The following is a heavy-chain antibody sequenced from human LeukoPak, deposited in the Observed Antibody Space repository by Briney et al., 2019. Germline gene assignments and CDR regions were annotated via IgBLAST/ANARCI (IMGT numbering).Heavy chain of an antibody. J-gene: IGHJ6*04. CDR1: GFTFSSYE. V-gene: IGHV3-48*03. D-gene: IGHD3-10*02. CDR2: ISSSGSTI. Sequence: PGGSLRLSCAAYGFTFSSYEMNWVRQDPGKGLERVSYISSSGSTIYYADSVKGRFTISRDNAKNSLYLQMNSLRAEDTAVYYCAELGITMIGGVWGKGTTVTISS. CDR3: AELGITMIGGV.